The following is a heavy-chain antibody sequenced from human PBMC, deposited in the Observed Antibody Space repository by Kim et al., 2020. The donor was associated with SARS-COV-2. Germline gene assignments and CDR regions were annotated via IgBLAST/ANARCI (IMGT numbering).Heavy chain of an antibody. Sequence: SETLSLTCTVSGGSVSSSRYYWSWIRQPPGKGLEWIGQINNSWDTNYNPSLKSRVTISIDSSKNQFSLKLNSVTAADTAVYYCARENDSGSYFFDNWGQGPL. V-gene: IGHV4-61*01. CDR1: GGSVSSSRYY. D-gene: IGHD3-22*01. CDR3: ARENDSGSYFFDN. CDR2: INNSWDT. J-gene: IGHJ4*02.